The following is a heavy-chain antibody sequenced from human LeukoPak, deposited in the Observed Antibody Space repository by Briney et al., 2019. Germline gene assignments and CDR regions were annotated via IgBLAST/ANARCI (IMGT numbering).Heavy chain of an antibody. CDR1: GGSFSGYY. CDR2: INHSGST. J-gene: IGHJ4*02. CDR3: AGFVWSGYYAYFDY. V-gene: IGHV4-34*01. Sequence: SETLSLTCAVYGGSFSGYYWSWIRQPPGKGLEWIGEINHSGSTNYNPSLKSRVTISVDTSKNQFSLKLSSVTAADTAVYYCAGFVWSGYYAYFDYWGRGTLVTVSS. D-gene: IGHD3-3*01.